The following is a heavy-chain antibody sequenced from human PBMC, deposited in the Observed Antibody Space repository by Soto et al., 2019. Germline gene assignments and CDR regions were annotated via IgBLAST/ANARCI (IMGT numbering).Heavy chain of an antibody. CDR3: ASLILTYYYDSSGYSPGGYSVEVDY. CDR1: GGSISSSNW. J-gene: IGHJ4*02. V-gene: IGHV4-4*02. Sequence: PSETLSLTCAVSGGSISSSNWWSWVRQPPGKGLEWIGEIYHSGSTNYNPSLKSRVTISVDKSKNQFSLKLSSVTAADTAVYYCASLILTYYYDSSGYSPGGYSVEVDYWGQGT. D-gene: IGHD3-22*01. CDR2: IYHSGST.